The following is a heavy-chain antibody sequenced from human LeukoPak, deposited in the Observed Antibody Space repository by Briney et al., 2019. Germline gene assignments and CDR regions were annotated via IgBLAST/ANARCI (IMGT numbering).Heavy chain of an antibody. Sequence: GASVNVSRKASGGTLSSYGISWVRQAPGHGLEWMGWISAYNGNTNYAQKLQGRVTMTTDTSTSTAYMELRSLRSDDTAVYYCARAPSIVATIPFYYYYMDVWGKGTTVTVSS. V-gene: IGHV1-18*01. CDR3: ARAPSIVATIPFYYYYMDV. J-gene: IGHJ6*03. CDR2: ISAYNGNT. CDR1: GGTLSSYG. D-gene: IGHD5-12*01.